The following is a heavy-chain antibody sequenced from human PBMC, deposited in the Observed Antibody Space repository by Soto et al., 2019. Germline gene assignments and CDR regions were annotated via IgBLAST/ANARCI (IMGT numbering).Heavy chain of an antibody. V-gene: IGHV5-51*01. CDR3: ARHSRSGWDKESFDY. Sequence: PGESLKISCKGSGYNFANYWIVWVRQMPGKGLEWMGIIYPGDSDTRYSPSFQGQVTFSADKSINTAYLQWTSLKASDSAMYYCARHSRSGWDKESFDYWGPGTLVTVSS. CDR1: GYNFANYW. CDR2: IYPGDSDT. D-gene: IGHD6-19*01. J-gene: IGHJ4*02.